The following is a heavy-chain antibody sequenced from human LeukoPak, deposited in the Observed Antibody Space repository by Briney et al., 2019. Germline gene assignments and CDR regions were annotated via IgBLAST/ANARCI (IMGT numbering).Heavy chain of an antibody. V-gene: IGHV1-8*01. CDR3: ARGRNEDFWSGYYKDY. CDR1: GYTFTSYD. Sequence: ASVKVSFKASGYTFTSYDINWVRQAPGQGLEWMGWMNPNSGNTGYAQKFQGRVTMTRNTSISTAYMELSSLRSEDTAVYYCARGRNEDFWSGYYKDYWGQGTLVTVSS. D-gene: IGHD3-3*01. J-gene: IGHJ4*02. CDR2: MNPNSGNT.